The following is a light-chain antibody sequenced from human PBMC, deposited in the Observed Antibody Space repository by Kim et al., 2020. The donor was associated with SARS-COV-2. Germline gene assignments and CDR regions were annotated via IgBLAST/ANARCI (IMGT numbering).Light chain of an antibody. CDR2: DAS. CDR3: QQRAQGPLT. Sequence: EVVLTQSPPTLSLSPGERATLSCRASQNIGTLLAWYQQKPGQAPRLLIYDASNRATGIPARFSGSGSGTDFTLTISSLEPEDFAVYYCQQRAQGPLTFGPGTKVDIK. CDR1: QNIGTL. J-gene: IGKJ3*01. V-gene: IGKV3-11*01.